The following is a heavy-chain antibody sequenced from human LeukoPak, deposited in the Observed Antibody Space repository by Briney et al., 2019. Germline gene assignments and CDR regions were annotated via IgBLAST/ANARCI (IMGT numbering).Heavy chain of an antibody. CDR1: GHTLTELS. CDR2: FDPEDGET. J-gene: IGHJ4*02. D-gene: IGHD3-22*01. V-gene: IGHV1-24*01. Sequence: ASMKLYCKVSGHTLTELSMQWARQATGQGNEWMGGFDPEDGETIYAKKFQGRVTMTEDTSTDTADMELSSLRSEETAVYYCATARRYYDSSGYKQGDYFDYWGQGTLVTVSS. CDR3: ATARRYYDSSGYKQGDYFDY.